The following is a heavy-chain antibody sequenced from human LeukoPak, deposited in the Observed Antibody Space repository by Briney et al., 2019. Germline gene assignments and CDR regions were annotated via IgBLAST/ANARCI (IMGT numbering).Heavy chain of an antibody. Sequence: SETLSLTCTVSGGSISSYYWSWIRQPAGKGLEWIGRFHTSGSTNYNPSLKSRVTMSVDMSKNLFSLKLSSVTAADTAVYFCARDSGSPSWYFGVWGRGTLVTVSS. D-gene: IGHD1-26*01. J-gene: IGHJ2*01. CDR1: GGSISSYY. V-gene: IGHV4-4*07. CDR2: FHTSGST. CDR3: ARDSGSPSWYFGV.